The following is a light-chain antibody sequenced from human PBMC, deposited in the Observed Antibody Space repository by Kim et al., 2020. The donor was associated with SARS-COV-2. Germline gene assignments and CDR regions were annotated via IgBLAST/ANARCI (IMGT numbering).Light chain of an antibody. V-gene: IGKV3-15*01. CDR1: QTINRE. CDR3: QQYNKWPYT. J-gene: IGKJ2*01. CDR2: SAS. Sequence: SGSLREGVTTYCRASQTINRELAWYQQVPGRPARLLKHSASTRAAGVPARVSGSGSGTEFTLTISSLQSEDFAVYYCQQYNKWPYTFGQGTKLEI.